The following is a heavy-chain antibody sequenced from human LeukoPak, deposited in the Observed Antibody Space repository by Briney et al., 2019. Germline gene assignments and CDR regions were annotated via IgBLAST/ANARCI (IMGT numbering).Heavy chain of an antibody. V-gene: IGHV4-30-4*08. Sequence: SSETLSLTCTVSGGSIGSGDYYWSWIRQPPGKGLEWIGYIYYSGSTYYNPSLKSRVTISVDTSKNQFSLKLSSVTAADTAVYYCARDPVEMATIGYWGQGTLVTVSS. CDR2: IYYSGST. D-gene: IGHD5-24*01. CDR1: GGSIGSGDYY. CDR3: ARDPVEMATIGY. J-gene: IGHJ4*02.